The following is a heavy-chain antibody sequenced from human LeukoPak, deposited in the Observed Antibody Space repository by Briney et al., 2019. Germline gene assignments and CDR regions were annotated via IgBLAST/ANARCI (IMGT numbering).Heavy chain of an antibody. CDR2: IYHSGST. D-gene: IGHD2-2*01. V-gene: IGHV4-38-2*02. CDR3: ARVPPKDIVVVPAELGYYFDY. CDR1: GYSISSGYY. J-gene: IGHJ4*02. Sequence: PSETLSLTCTVSGYSISSGYYWSWIRQPPGKGLEWIGSIYHSGSTYYNPSLKSRVTISVDTSKNQFSLKLSSVTAADTAVYYCARVPPKDIVVVPAELGYYFDYWGQGTLVTVSS.